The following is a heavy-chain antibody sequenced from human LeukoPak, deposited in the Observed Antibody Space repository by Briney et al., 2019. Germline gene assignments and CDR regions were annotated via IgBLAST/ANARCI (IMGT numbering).Heavy chain of an antibody. V-gene: IGHV3-23*01. J-gene: IGHJ3*02. CDR2: ISGSGGST. CDR1: GFTFSSYA. D-gene: IGHD6-6*01. Sequence: GGSLRLSCAASGFTFSSYAMSWVRRAPGKGLEWVSAISGSGGSTYYADSVKGWFTISRDNSKNTLYLQMNSLRAEDTAVYYCAKDRGIEYSSSSRAFDIWGQGTMVTVSS. CDR3: AKDRGIEYSSSSRAFDI.